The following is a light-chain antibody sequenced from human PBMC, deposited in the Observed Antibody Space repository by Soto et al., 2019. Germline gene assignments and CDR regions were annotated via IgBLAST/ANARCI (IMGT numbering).Light chain of an antibody. J-gene: IGLJ1*01. CDR3: CSYAGRYTYV. V-gene: IGLV2-11*01. Sequence: QSALTQRRSVSGSPGQSVTISCTGASSDVGGYNYVSWYQQHPGKAPKLMIYDVSKRPSGVPDRFSGSKSGNTASLTISGLQTEDEADYYCCSYAGRYTYVFGTGTKVTVL. CDR1: SSDVGGYNY. CDR2: DVS.